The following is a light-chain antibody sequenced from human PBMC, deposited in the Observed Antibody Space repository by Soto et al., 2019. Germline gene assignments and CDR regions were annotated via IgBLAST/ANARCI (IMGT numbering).Light chain of an antibody. J-gene: IGKJ1*01. V-gene: IGKV3-20*01. CDR2: GVS. CDR1: QSVSSRY. CDR3: HQYDNWWT. Sequence: EIVLTQSPGTLSLSPGERATLSCRASQSVSSRYLAWYQQKPGQAPRLLIYGVSTRATGVPARFSGSGSGTDFTLTISSLQPEDFAVYYCHQYDNWWTFGQGTKVDIK.